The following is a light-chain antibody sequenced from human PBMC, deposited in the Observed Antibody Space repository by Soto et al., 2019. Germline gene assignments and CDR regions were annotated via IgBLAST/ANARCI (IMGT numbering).Light chain of an antibody. CDR2: KAS. CDR3: HQYKSYAWT. J-gene: IGKJ1*01. Sequence: DIQMTQSPSTLSASVGDRVTITCRASQSISSWLAWYQQKPGKAPKLLIYKASSLESGVPSRFSGSGSGTECTLTISSLQPDDFATYYCHQYKSYAWTFGQGTKVEIK. CDR1: QSISSW. V-gene: IGKV1-5*03.